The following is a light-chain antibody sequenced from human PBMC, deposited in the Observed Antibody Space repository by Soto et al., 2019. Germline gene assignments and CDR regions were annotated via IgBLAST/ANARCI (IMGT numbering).Light chain of an antibody. CDR3: QQYFSYPLT. J-gene: IGKJ4*01. CDR2: DVS. Sequence: DIQMTQSPSTLSASVGDRVIITCRASQSLGTWLAWYQQKPGTAPVLLIYDVSRLESGVPSRCSGRGSGTEFTLTISSLQPDDFATYCCQQYFSYPLTFGGGTKVEIK. V-gene: IGKV1-5*01. CDR1: QSLGTW.